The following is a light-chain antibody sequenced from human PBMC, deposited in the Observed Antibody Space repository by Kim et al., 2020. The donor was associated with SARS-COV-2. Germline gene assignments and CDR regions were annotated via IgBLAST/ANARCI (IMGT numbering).Light chain of an antibody. CDR2: DVS. J-gene: IGKJ2*01. CDR1: QSVGNS. CDR3: QQRRDWPAYT. Sequence: LSPGEIATLPCKASQSVGNSLAWYQHRPGQAPRLLMYDVSNRAAGIPARFSGSGSGTDFTLTITSLDPEDFAVYYCQQRRDWPAYTFGQGTKLEI. V-gene: IGKV3-11*01.